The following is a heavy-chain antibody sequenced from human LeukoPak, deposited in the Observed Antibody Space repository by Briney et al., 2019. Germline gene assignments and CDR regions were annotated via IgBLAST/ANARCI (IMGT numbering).Heavy chain of an antibody. CDR3: ARGSGYTDY. J-gene: IGHJ4*02. V-gene: IGHV4-4*02. D-gene: IGHD3-3*01. CDR1: GGSISTNNW. Sequence: SGTLSLTCAVSGGSISTNNWWTWVRQPPGKGLEWIGEIHHSGSTDYNPSLKSRVTISVDTSKNQFSLKLSSVTAADTAVYYCARGSGYTDYWGQGTLVTVSS. CDR2: IHHSGST.